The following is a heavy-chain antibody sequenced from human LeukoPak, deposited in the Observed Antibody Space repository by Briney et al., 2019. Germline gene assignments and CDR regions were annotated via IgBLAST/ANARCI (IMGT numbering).Heavy chain of an antibody. CDR1: GYTSTSYD. D-gene: IGHD3-9*01. CDR2: MNPNSGNT. Sequence: ALVKVSCKASGYTSTSYDINWVRQATGQGLEWMGWMNPNSGNTGYEQKFQGRVTMTRNTSISTAYTELSSLRSEDTAVYYCARSLVLRYFDWLFTGNWFDPWGQGTLVTVSS. V-gene: IGHV1-8*01. CDR3: ARSLVLRYFDWLFTGNWFDP. J-gene: IGHJ5*02.